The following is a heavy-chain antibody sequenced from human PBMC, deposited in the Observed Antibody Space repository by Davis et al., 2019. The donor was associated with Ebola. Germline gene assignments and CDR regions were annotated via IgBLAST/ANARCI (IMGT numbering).Heavy chain of an antibody. D-gene: IGHD3-10*01. V-gene: IGHV4-31*11. Sequence: MPSETLSLTCAVYGGSFSGYYWSWIRQHPGKGLEWIGYIYYSGSTYYNPSLKSRVTISVDTSKNQFSLKLSSVTAADTAVYYCATGAYYGSGYYFDYWGQGTLVTVSS. CDR3: ATGAYYGSGYYFDY. CDR1: GGSFSGYY. CDR2: IYYSGST. J-gene: IGHJ4*02.